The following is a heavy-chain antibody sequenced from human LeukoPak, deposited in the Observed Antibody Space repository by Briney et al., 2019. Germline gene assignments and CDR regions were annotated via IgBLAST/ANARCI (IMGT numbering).Heavy chain of an antibody. CDR2: ISISSSYI. D-gene: IGHD6-13*01. Sequence: PGGSLRLSCVASGFTFSTYSMHWVRQPPGKGLEWVSFISISSSYIYYADSVKGRFTISRDNAKNSLYLQMNSLRAEDTAVYYCAREGIETGYFDYWGQGILVTVSS. CDR3: AREGIETGYFDY. V-gene: IGHV3-21*01. CDR1: GFTFSTYS. J-gene: IGHJ4*02.